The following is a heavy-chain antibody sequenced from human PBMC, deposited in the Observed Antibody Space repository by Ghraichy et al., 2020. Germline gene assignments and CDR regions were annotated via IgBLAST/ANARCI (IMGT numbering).Heavy chain of an antibody. Sequence: SETLSLTCTVSGGSISSSSYYWGWIRKPPGKGLEWIGSIYYSGNTYYNPSLKSRVTISIDTSKNQFSLKLSSVTAADTAVYYCARLEGYYYDSSGYSYYWGQGTLVTVSS. CDR1: GGSISSSSYY. V-gene: IGHV4-39*01. D-gene: IGHD3-22*01. CDR3: ARLEGYYYDSSGYSYY. J-gene: IGHJ4*02. CDR2: IYYSGNT.